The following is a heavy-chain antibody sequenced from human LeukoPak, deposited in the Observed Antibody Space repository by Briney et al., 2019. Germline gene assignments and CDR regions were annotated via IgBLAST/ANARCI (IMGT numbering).Heavy chain of an antibody. CDR2: IDWNGGST. J-gene: IGHJ5*02. CDR3: ARIAAAGPNWFDP. CDR1: GYTFHDCG. V-gene: IGHV3-20*03. Sequence: GRTLRLSHAASGYTFHDCGKRWVPQAPTKGLEWGSGIDWNGGSTGYEDSVKGRFTMPRANAKTSLYLQMNSLRAEDTALYYCARIAAAGPNWFDPWGQGTLVTVSS. D-gene: IGHD6-13*01.